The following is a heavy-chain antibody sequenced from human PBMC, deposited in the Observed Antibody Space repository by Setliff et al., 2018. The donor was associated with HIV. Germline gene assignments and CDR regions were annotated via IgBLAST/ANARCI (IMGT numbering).Heavy chain of an antibody. CDR2: IYYSGST. J-gene: IGHJ4*02. V-gene: IGHV4-59*01. CDR1: GGSISSYY. Sequence: PSETLSLTCTVSGGSISSYYWSWIRQPPGKGLEWIGYIYYSGSTNYNPSLKSRITISVDTSKNQFSLKLSSVTAADTAVYYCAREATYYYDGSGYYYFDYWGRGTLATVSS. CDR3: AREATYYYDGSGYYYFDY. D-gene: IGHD3-22*01.